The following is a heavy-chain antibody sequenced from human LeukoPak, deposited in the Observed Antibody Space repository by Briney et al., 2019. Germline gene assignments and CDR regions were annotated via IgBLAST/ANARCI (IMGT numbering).Heavy chain of an antibody. CDR3: ARGPSLYSSSSRLDY. CDR1: GGSFSGYY. Sequence: SETLSLTCAVYGGSFSGYYWSWIRQPPGKGLEWIGEINHSGSTNYNPSLKSRVTISVDTSKNQFSLNLSSVTAADTAVYYCARGPSLYSSSSRLDYWGQGTLVTVSS. D-gene: IGHD6-6*01. V-gene: IGHV4-34*01. CDR2: INHSGST. J-gene: IGHJ4*02.